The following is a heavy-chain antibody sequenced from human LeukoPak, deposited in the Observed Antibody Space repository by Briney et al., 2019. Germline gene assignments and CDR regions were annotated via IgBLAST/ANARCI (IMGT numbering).Heavy chain of an antibody. J-gene: IGHJ4*02. CDR2: ISSSGSTI. Sequence: AGGSLRLSCAASGFSFSDHGMHWVRQAPGKGLEWVSYISSSGSTIYYADSVKGRFTISRDNAKNSLYLQMNSLRAEDTAVYYCAAVASSWYPFDYWGQGTLVTVSS. CDR3: AAVASSWYPFDY. D-gene: IGHD6-13*01. CDR1: GFSFSDHG. V-gene: IGHV3-11*01.